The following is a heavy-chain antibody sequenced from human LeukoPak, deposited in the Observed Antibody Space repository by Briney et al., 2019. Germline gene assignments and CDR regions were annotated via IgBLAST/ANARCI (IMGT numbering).Heavy chain of an antibody. J-gene: IGHJ4*02. CDR3: ARALTGFIPGN. CDR1: GFTFTDFY. Sequence: GGSLRLSCAASGFTFTDFYMSWIRQAPGKGLEWVSYISSSGTTIYYADSVMGRFTISRDNAKDSLYLQMNSLRAEDTAVYYCARALTGFIPGNWGQGTLVTVSS. CDR2: ISSSGTTI. V-gene: IGHV3-11*01. D-gene: IGHD3-9*01.